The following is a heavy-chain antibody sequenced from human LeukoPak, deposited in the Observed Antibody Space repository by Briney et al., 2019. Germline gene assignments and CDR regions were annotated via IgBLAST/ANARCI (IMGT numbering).Heavy chain of an antibody. J-gene: IGHJ3*02. D-gene: IGHD6-13*01. CDR1: GFTFDDYA. V-gene: IGHV3-9*01. Sequence: PGGSLRLSCAASGFTFDDYAMDWVRQAPGKGLEWVSGISWSSGSIGYADSVKGRFTISRDNAKNSLYLQMNSLRAEDTALYYCAKMSSSWGDAFDIWGQGTMVIVSS. CDR3: AKMSSSWGDAFDI. CDR2: ISWSSGSI.